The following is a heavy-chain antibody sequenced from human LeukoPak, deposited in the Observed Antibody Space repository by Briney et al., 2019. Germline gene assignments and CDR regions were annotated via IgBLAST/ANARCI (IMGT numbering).Heavy chain of an antibody. CDR2: INPNSGGT. CDR1: GYTFTGYY. CDR3: ARDRFLEFSNWFDP. J-gene: IGHJ5*02. D-gene: IGHD1-1*01. V-gene: IGHV1-2*02. Sequence: GASVKVSCKASGYTFTGYYMHWVRQAPGQGLEWMGWINPNSGGTKYAQKFQGRVTMTRDTSISTAYMELSRLRSDDTAVYYCARDRFLEFSNWFDPWGQGTLVTVSS.